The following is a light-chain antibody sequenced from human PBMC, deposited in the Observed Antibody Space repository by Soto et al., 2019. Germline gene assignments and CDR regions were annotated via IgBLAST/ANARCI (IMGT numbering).Light chain of an antibody. CDR2: EVT. V-gene: IGLV2-14*01. Sequence: QSALTQPASVSGSLGQSITISCTGTSSDVGVYNYVSWYQQHPGKAPKLIIYEVTNRPSGVSNRFSGSKSGNTASLTISGLQAEDEADYYCCSYTSSSTYVFGTGTKVTVL. CDR3: CSYTSSSTYV. CDR1: SSDVGVYNY. J-gene: IGLJ1*01.